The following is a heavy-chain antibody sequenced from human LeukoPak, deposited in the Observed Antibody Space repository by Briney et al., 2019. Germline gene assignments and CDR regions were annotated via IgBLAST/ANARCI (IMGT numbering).Heavy chain of an antibody. J-gene: IGHJ4*02. CDR2: INSDGIIT. CDR1: GFTFSSCW. Sequence: GGSLRLSCEASGFTFSSCWMHWVRQVPGKGLVWVSRINSDGIITNYADSVKGRFTISRDNAKNTLYLQMNSLRVEDTAVYYCARVWLPGWGQGTLVTVSS. V-gene: IGHV3-74*01. CDR3: ARVWLPG. D-gene: IGHD5-12*01.